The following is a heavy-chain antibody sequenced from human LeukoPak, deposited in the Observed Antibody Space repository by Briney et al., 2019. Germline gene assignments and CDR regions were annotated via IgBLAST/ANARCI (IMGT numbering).Heavy chain of an antibody. J-gene: IGHJ4*02. CDR1: GDTFSSYA. CDR3: ARGGSGSYYTSFDY. Sequence: GASVKVSCKASGDTFSSYAISWVRQAPGQGLEWMGRIIPIFGIANYAQKFQGRVTITADKSTSTAYMELSSLRSEDTAVYYCARGGSGSYYTSFDYWGQGTLVTVSS. V-gene: IGHV1-69*04. D-gene: IGHD3-10*01. CDR2: IIPIFGIA.